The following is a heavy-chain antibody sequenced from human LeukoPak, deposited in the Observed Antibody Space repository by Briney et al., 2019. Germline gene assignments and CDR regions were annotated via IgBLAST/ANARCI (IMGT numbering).Heavy chain of an antibody. Sequence: PGGSLRLSCAASGFTFSSYTMNWVRQAPGKGLEWVSSISSGSGYIYYADSVQGRFTISRDNAKSSLYLQMNSLRADDTAVVYWGGGNYFDYGGRGPLVTVSS. CDR3: GGGNYFDY. V-gene: IGHV3-21*01. D-gene: IGHD3-16*01. J-gene: IGHJ4*02. CDR1: GFTFSSYT. CDR2: ISSGSGYI.